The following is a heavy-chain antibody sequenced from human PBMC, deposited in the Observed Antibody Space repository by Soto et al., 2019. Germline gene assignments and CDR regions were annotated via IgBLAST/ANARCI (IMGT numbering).Heavy chain of an antibody. V-gene: IGHV4-34*01. CDR1: GGSVNGYY. J-gene: IGHJ5*02. D-gene: IGHD3-3*01. Sequence: SETLSLTCAVYGGSVNGYYWNWIRQPPGKGLEWIGEINHTGGTHYNPSLKSRVTMSVDTSKNQFSLRLSSLTAADTAIYYCATRITVFGLLIPPFDPWGQGTQVTVSS. CDR3: ATRITVFGLLIPPFDP. CDR2: INHTGGT.